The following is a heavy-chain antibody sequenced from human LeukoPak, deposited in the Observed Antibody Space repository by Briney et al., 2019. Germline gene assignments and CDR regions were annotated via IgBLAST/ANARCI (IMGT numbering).Heavy chain of an antibody. J-gene: IGHJ4*02. D-gene: IGHD3-3*01. CDR1: GFTFSSYA. V-gene: IGHV3-23*01. CDR3: AKDSSDYDFWSGSDY. Sequence: GGSLRLSCAASGFTFSSYAMSWVRQAPGKGLGWVSAISGSGGSTYYADSVKGRFTISRDNSKNTLYLQMNSLRAEDTAVYYCAKDSSDYDFWSGSDYWGQGTLVTVSS. CDR2: ISGSGGST.